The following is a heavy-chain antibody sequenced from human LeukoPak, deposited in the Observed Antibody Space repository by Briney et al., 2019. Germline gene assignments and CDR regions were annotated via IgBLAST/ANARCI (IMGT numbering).Heavy chain of an antibody. CDR2: ISGSGGST. J-gene: IGHJ4*02. V-gene: IGHV3-23*01. CDR3: AKGGGDFLYHFDF. Sequence: GVSVRLSCAACGFTFSRYAMLWVRQPPARGLEWVSTISGSGGSTYYADSVKGRFTISRDNSKSTLYLEMNSLRAEDTAIYCCAKGGGDFLYHFDFWGQGTLVTVSS. D-gene: IGHD2-21*02. CDR1: GFTFSRYA.